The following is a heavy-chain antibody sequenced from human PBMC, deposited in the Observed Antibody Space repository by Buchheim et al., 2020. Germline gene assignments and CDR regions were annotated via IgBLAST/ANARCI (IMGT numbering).Heavy chain of an antibody. D-gene: IGHD2-15*01. Sequence: QVQLVQSGAELKKPGASVKVSCKASGYTFTSYAMHWVRQAPGQRLEWMGWINAGNDNTKYSQKFQGRVTITRDTSASTAYMELSSLRSEDTAVYYCARDECSGGSCYLSFDYWGQGTL. V-gene: IGHV1-3*01. CDR1: GYTFTSYA. CDR2: INAGNDNT. J-gene: IGHJ4*02. CDR3: ARDECSGGSCYLSFDY.